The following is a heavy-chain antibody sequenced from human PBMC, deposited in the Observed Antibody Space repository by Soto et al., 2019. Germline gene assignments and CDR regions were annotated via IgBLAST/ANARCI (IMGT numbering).Heavy chain of an antibody. J-gene: IGHJ4*02. D-gene: IGHD2-15*01. V-gene: IGHV4-39*02. CDR2: IYYDGST. CDR1: GGSMNSNNYY. CDR3: AKVVVAATRHTDYDS. Sequence: PSETLSLTFTVSGGSMNSNNYYWAWIRQPAGKGLAWIASIYYDGSTYYNPSLKSRVSISVDTSKNHFSLKLSSATAADTAVYYCAKVVVAATRHTDYDSWGQGTLVTVSS.